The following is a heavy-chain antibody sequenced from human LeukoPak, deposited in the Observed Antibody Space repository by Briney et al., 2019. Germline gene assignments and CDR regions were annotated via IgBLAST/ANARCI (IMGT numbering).Heavy chain of an antibody. V-gene: IGHV3-11*01. D-gene: IGHD5-12*01. CDR3: ARDPGSGYEEHFDY. Sequence: PGGSLRLSCAASGFIFSDYYMSWIRQAPGKGLEWVSYISSSGSTMYYTDSVKGRFTISRDNAKDSLYLQMDGLRAEDTAVYYCARDPGSGYEEHFDYWGQGTLVTVSS. CDR2: ISSSGSTM. CDR1: GFIFSDYY. J-gene: IGHJ4*02.